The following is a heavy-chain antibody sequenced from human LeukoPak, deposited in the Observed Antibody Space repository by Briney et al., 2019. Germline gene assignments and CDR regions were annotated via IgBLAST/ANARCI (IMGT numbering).Heavy chain of an antibody. V-gene: IGHV1-2*02. D-gene: IGHD2-15*01. Sequence: ASVKVSCKASGYTFTGYYMHWVRQAPGQGLEWMGWINPNSGGTNYAQKFQGRVTMTRDTSISTAYMELSRLRSDDTAVYYCARGSSVVVAAPPYYYYYMDVWGKGTTVTISS. CDR2: INPNSGGT. J-gene: IGHJ6*03. CDR3: ARGSSVVVAAPPYYYYYMDV. CDR1: GYTFTGYY.